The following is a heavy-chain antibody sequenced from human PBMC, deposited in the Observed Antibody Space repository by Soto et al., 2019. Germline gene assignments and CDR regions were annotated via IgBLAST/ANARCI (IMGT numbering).Heavy chain of an antibody. CDR1: GGTISSYD. Sequence: SETLCLTCTVSGGTISSYDWSGFRQPPGKGLEWIGYIYYSGSTNYNPSLKSRVTISVDTSKNQFSLKLSSVTAADTAVYYCAKSTVTTGYCYYPDLMDFRGQGTTDTGSS. CDR2: IYYSGST. CDR3: AKSTVTTGYCYYPDLMDF. D-gene: IGHD4-17*01. V-gene: IGHV4-59*01. J-gene: IGHJ6*02.